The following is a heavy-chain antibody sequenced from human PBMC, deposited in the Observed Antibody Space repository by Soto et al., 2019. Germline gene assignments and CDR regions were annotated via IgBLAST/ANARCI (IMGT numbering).Heavy chain of an antibody. CDR2: IVPLFGTS. V-gene: IGHV1-69*06. D-gene: IGHD3-16*01. J-gene: IGHJ6*02. CDR1: GGTFSNHA. CDR3: ARGDDFDYYYGVDV. Sequence: GSSVKVSCNASGGTFSNHAISWVRQAPGQGLEWMGGIVPLFGTSNYAQKIQGRVTTTADKSTNTAYMELSSLTSEDTAVYYCARGDDFDYYYGVDVWGQGTTVTVS.